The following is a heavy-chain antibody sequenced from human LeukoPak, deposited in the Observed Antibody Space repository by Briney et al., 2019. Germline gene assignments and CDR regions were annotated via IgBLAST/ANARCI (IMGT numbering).Heavy chain of an antibody. Sequence: ASVKVSCKASGYTFTSYYMHWVRQAPGQGLEWMGIINPSGGSTSYAQKFQGRVTITADESTSTAYMELSSLRSEDTAVYYCARDLGGPDTAMGIDYWGQGTLVTVSS. CDR2: INPSGGST. D-gene: IGHD5-18*01. V-gene: IGHV1-46*01. J-gene: IGHJ4*02. CDR1: GYTFTSYY. CDR3: ARDLGGPDTAMGIDY.